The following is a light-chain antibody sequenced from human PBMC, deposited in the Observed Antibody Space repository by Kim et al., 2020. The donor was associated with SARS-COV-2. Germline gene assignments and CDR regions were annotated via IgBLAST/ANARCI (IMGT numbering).Light chain of an antibody. J-gene: IGKJ2*03. V-gene: IGKV1-39*01. CDR2: FAS. CDR3: QQSVKIPYS. Sequence: IQMTQSPSSLSASVGDRITITCRASQSIGTKLNWYQQKPGKAPKILIYFASSLQGGVPSRFSGSGSGTDFTLTISSLQPKDFATYYCQQSVKIPYSFGQGTKLEI. CDR1: QSIGTK.